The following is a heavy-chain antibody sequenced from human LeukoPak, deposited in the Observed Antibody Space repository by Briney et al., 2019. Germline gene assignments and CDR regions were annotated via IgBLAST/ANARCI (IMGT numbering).Heavy chain of an antibody. V-gene: IGHV4-61*10. CDR1: GGSISSGGYY. CDR2: VYSSGTT. Sequence: PSETLSLTCTVSGGSISSGGYYWSWIRQSAGKGLEWIGRVYSSGTTNYNPTLESRVTISVDTSMNQFSLKLSSVTAADTAVYYCARGNNFDISGYYFYWYFDLWGRGTLVTVSS. CDR3: ARGNNFDISGYYFYWYFDL. J-gene: IGHJ2*01. D-gene: IGHD3-22*01.